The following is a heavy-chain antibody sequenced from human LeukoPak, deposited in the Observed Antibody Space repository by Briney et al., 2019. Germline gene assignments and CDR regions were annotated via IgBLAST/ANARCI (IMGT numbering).Heavy chain of an antibody. D-gene: IGHD3-16*02. CDR1: GGSISSSSYY. CDR3: ARHDYRGINDGMDV. V-gene: IGHV4-39*07. Sequence: SETLSLTCTVSGGSISSSSYYWGWIRQPPGKGLEWIGSIHSGSTNYIPSLKSRVTISVDTSKSQFSLKLSSVTAADTAVYYCARHDYRGINDGMDVWGQGTTVIVSS. J-gene: IGHJ6*02. CDR2: IHSGST.